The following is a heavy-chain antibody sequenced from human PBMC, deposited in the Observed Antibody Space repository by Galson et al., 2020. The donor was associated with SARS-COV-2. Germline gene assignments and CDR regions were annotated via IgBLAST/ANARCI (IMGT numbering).Heavy chain of an antibody. V-gene: IGHV4-34*01. Sequence: PSETLSLTCAVYGGSFSNIYWTWIRQAPDKGLEWIGEINHTGTTNCKPSLKSRVTISADTSKNQFSLKVRSVTAADTAVYYCARGLMIGGSFHGMDVWGLGTTVTVS. CDR2: INHTGTT. J-gene: IGHJ6*02. CDR3: ARGLMIGGSFHGMDV. D-gene: IGHD3-22*01. CDR1: GGSFSNIY.